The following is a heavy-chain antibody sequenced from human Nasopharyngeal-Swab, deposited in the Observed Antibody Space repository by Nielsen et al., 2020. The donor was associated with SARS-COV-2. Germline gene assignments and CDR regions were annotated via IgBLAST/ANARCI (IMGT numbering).Heavy chain of an antibody. J-gene: IGHJ6*02. Sequence: GESLKISCAASGFTFSSYSMNWVRQAPGKGLEWVSSISSSSSYIYYADSVKGRFTISRDNAKNSLYPQMNSLRAEDTAVYYCARSNHSGSYYYGMDVWGQGTTVTVSS. V-gene: IGHV3-21*01. CDR2: ISSSSSYI. CDR1: GFTFSSYS. CDR3: ARSNHSGSYYYGMDV. D-gene: IGHD1-26*01.